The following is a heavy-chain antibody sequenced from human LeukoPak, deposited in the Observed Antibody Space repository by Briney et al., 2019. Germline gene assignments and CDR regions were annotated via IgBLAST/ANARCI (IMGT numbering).Heavy chain of an antibody. Sequence: SETLSLTCTVSGGSISSYYWSWIRQPAGKGLEWIGRIYTSGITNYNPSLKSRVTMSIDTSNNQFSLKLSSVTAEDTAVYYCARDQTYYYDSSGPKESEKVGYFDYWGQGTLVTVSS. CDR2: IYTSGIT. D-gene: IGHD3-22*01. J-gene: IGHJ4*02. CDR1: GGSISSYY. V-gene: IGHV4-4*07. CDR3: ARDQTYYYDSSGPKESEKVGYFDY.